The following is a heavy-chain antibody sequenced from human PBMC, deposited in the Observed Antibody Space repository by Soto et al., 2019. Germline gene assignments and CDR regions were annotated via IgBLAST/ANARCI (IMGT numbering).Heavy chain of an antibody. Sequence: PSETLSLTCTVSGGSISSGEYYWSWIRQPPGEGLEWIGYIYYSGSTNYNPSLKSRVTISVDTSKNQFSLKLSSVTAADTAVYYCARRWGDYFDYWGQGTLVTVSS. CDR2: IYYSGST. CDR1: GGSISSGEYY. CDR3: ARRWGDYFDY. J-gene: IGHJ4*02. D-gene: IGHD3-16*01. V-gene: IGHV4-61*08.